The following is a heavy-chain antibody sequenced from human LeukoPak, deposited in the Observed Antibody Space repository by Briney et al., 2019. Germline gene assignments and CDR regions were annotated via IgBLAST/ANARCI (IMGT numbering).Heavy chain of an antibody. Sequence: GGSLRLSCAASGFTFSDYYISWIRQAPGKGLEWVSYISSSGSTIYYADSVKGRFTISRDNAKNSLYLQMNSLRAEDTAVYYCARFGYYDILTGYYRAAAGHDAFDIWGQGTMVTVSS. CDR1: GFTFSDYY. CDR3: ARFGYYDILTGYYRAAAGHDAFDI. J-gene: IGHJ3*02. V-gene: IGHV3-11*04. D-gene: IGHD3-9*01. CDR2: ISSSGSTI.